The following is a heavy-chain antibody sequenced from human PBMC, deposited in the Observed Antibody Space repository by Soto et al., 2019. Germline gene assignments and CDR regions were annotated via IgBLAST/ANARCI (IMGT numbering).Heavy chain of an antibody. Sequence: QVQLQESGPGLVKPSGTLSLTCAVSGGSISSSNWWSWVRQPPGKGLEWIGEIYHSGSTNYNPSPEGRVTMSVDESKNQCSLKLSSVTAAGTAVYYCARVLGNDAFDIWGQGTMVTVSS. CDR2: IYHSGST. J-gene: IGHJ3*02. CDR3: ARVLGNDAFDI. D-gene: IGHD3-3*02. CDR1: GGSISSSNW. V-gene: IGHV4-4*02.